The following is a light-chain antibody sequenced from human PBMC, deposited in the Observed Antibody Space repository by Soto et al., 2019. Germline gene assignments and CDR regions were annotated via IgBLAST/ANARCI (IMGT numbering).Light chain of an antibody. V-gene: IGLV7-46*01. J-gene: IGLJ1*01. CDR2: DTS. CDR3: LLWYDGGRPV. Sequence: QAVVTQEPSLTVSPGGTVTLTCGSSTGTVTSNHYPYWLQQKPGQAPRTLIYDTSKKHSWTPARFSGSLLGGKAALTLSGAQPEDEAEYSCLLWYDGGRPVFGTGTKLTVL. CDR1: TGTVTSNHY.